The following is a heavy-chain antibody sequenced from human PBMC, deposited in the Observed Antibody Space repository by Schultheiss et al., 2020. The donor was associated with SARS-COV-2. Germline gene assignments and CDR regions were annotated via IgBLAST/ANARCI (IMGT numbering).Heavy chain of an antibody. J-gene: IGHJ4*02. V-gene: IGHV3-74*01. CDR1: GFTFSDYW. CDR3: ARATSSTAFDY. D-gene: IGHD6-13*01. CDR2: INGDGSTI. Sequence: GESLKISCAASGFTFSDYWMHWVRQAPGEGLMWVSRINGDGSTINYADSVKGRFTISRDNSKNTLYLQMNSLRAEDTAVYYCARATSSTAFDYWGQGTLVTVSS.